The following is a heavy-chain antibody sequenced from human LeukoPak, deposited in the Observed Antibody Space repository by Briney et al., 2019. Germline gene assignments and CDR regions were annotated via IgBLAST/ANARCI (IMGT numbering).Heavy chain of an antibody. J-gene: IGHJ4*02. CDR2: ISSSSSYT. CDR1: GFTFSDYY. Sequence: PGGSLRLSCAASGFTFSDYYMSWIRQAPGKWLEWVSYISSSSSYTNYADSLKGRFTISRDNAKNSLYLQMNSLRAEDTAVYYCARSEWLTDFDYWGQGTLVTVSS. V-gene: IGHV3-11*06. D-gene: IGHD6-19*01. CDR3: ARSEWLTDFDY.